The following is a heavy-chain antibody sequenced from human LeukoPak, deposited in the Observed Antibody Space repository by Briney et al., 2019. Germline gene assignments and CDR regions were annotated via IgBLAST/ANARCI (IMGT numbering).Heavy chain of an antibody. Sequence: SETLSLTCTVSGDSMSGYSWSWLRQPAGKELEWIGRIYSSYFTEYNLSLDGRVTMSIDTSKNQFSLRLDSVTAADTAVYYCARVHIVTGTYFDSWGQGALVTVSS. CDR1: GDSMSGYS. CDR3: ARVHIVTGTYFDS. D-gene: IGHD3-10*01. CDR2: IYSSYFT. J-gene: IGHJ4*02. V-gene: IGHV4-4*07.